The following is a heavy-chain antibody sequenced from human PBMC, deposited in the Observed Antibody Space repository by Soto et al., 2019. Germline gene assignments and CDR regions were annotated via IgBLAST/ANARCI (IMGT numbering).Heavy chain of an antibody. J-gene: IGHJ4*02. Sequence: VGSLRLSCAASGFTFGDYWMHWVRQPPGKGPEWVSRMTGDGRTTQYADSVKGRFTASRDNARSTLYLQMNSLRAEDTAVYYCATAEVDYWGPGTLVTVSS. CDR3: ATAEVDY. CDR2: MTGDGRTT. CDR1: GFTFGDYW. V-gene: IGHV3-74*03.